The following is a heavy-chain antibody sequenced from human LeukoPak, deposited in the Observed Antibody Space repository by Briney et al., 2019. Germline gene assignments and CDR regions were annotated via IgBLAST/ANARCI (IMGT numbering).Heavy chain of an antibody. V-gene: IGHV3-23*01. CDR3: AKDGSGLLWFGEMDY. D-gene: IGHD3-10*01. CDR1: GFTFSNYG. J-gene: IGHJ4*02. Sequence: GGSLRLSCVASGFTFSNYGMNWVRQAPGKGLEWVSGIVGSGVTTYYADSVKGRFTISRDNSKNTLYLQMNSLRAEDTAVYYCAKDGSGLLWFGEMDYWGQGALVTVSS. CDR2: IVGSGVTT.